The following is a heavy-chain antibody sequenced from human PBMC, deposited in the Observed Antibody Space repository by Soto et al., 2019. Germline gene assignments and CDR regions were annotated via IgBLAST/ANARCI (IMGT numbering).Heavy chain of an antibody. CDR2: ISGSGGST. V-gene: IGHV3-23*01. CDR1: GFTFSSYA. Sequence: EVQLLESGGGLVQPGGSLRLSCAASGFTFSSYAMSWVRQAPGKGLEWVSAISGSGGSTYYADSVKGRFTISRDNSKNTLYLQMNSLRAEDTAVDYCAKGGSDYYDSSGYYYGVMDYWGQGTLVTVSS. CDR3: AKGGSDYYDSSGYYYGVMDY. D-gene: IGHD3-22*01. J-gene: IGHJ4*02.